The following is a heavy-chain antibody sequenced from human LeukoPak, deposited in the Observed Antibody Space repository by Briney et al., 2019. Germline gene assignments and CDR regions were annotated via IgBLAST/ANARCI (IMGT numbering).Heavy chain of an antibody. J-gene: IGHJ6*03. D-gene: IGHD1-1*01. V-gene: IGHV3-30*18. Sequence: GGSLRLSCAASGFTFSSYGMHWVRQARGKGLEWVAVISYGGSNKYYADSVKGRFTISRDNSKNTLYLQMNSLRAEDTAVYYCAKDGSRYYYYYMDVWGKGTTVTVSS. CDR1: GFTFSSYG. CDR2: ISYGGSNK. CDR3: AKDGSRYYYYYMDV.